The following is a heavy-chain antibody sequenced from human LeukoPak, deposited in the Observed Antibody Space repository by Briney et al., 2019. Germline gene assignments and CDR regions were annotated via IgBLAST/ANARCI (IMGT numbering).Heavy chain of an antibody. J-gene: IGHJ4*02. Sequence: SQTLSLTCTVSGGSTSSSSYYWGWIRQPPGKGLEWIGSIYDSGSTYYNPSHKSRVTISVDTSKNQFSLKLSSVTAADTAVYYCGRHAGRVVVPAAISYWGQRTLVTVSS. CDR1: GGSTSSSSYY. D-gene: IGHD2-2*01. CDR2: IYDSGST. V-gene: IGHV4-39*01. CDR3: GRHAGRVVVPAAISY.